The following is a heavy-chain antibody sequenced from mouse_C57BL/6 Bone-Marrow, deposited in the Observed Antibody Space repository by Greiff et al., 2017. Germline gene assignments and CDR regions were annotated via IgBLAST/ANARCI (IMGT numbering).Heavy chain of an antibody. D-gene: IGHD1-1*01. Sequence: QVQLPQPGAELVKPGASVKLSCKASGYTFTSYWMQWVKQRPGQGLEWIGEIDPSDSYTNYNQKFKGKATLTVDTSSSTAYMQLSSLTSEDSAVYYCARRDLYYYGSADYWGQGTTLTVSS. CDR2: IDPSDSYT. CDR1: GYTFTSYW. J-gene: IGHJ2*01. V-gene: IGHV1-50*01. CDR3: ARRDLYYYGSADY.